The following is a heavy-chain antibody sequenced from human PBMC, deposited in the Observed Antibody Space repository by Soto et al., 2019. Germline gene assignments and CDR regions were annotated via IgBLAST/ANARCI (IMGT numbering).Heavy chain of an antibody. V-gene: IGHV1-2*02. D-gene: IGHD5-12*01. J-gene: IGHJ6*02. Sequence: ASVKVSCKASGYTFTGYYMHWLRQAPGQGLEWMGWINPNSGGTNYAQKFQGRVTMTTDTSTSTVHMEVRSLRSDDTAVYYCAREGVAPYYYYGMDVWGQGTPVTVSS. CDR2: INPNSGGT. CDR3: AREGVAPYYYYGMDV. CDR1: GYTFTGYY.